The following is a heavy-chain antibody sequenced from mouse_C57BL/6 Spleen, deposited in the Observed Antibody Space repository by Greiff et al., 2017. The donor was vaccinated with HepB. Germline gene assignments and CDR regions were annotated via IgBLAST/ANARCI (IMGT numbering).Heavy chain of an antibody. D-gene: IGHD4-1*02. J-gene: IGHJ2*01. CDR3: ARSTGYFDY. CDR1: GFTFTDYY. CDR2: IRNKANGYTT. V-gene: IGHV7-3*01. Sequence: EVMLVESGGGLVQPGGSLSLSCAASGFTFTDYYMSWVRQPPGKALEWLGFIRNKANGYTTEYSVSVKDRFTISRDNSQSILYLQMNALRAEDSATYFCARSTGYFDYWGQGTTLTVSS.